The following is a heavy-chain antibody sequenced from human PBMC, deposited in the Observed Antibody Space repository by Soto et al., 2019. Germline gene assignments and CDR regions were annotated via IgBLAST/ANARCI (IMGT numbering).Heavy chain of an antibody. CDR3: ARDPSYGSGRLDY. J-gene: IGHJ4*02. V-gene: IGHV1-69*08. D-gene: IGHD3-10*01. CDR1: GGTFSSYT. CDR2: IIPILGIA. Sequence: QVQLVQSGAEVKKPGSSVEVSCKASGGTFSSYTISWVRQAPGQGLEWMGRIIPILGIANYAQKFQGRVTITADKSTSTAYMELSSLRSEDTAVYYCARDPSYGSGRLDYWGQGTLVTVSS.